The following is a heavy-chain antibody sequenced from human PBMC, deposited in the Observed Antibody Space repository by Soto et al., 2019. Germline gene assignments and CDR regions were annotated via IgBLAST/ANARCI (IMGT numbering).Heavy chain of an antibody. J-gene: IGHJ4*02. CDR1: GYTFTGYY. CDR3: ARARVYYFDSSGYDY. D-gene: IGHD3-22*01. Sequence: ASVKVSCKASGYTFTGYYMHWVRQAPGQGLERMGWINPNNGDTNYAQKFKGRVTMTRDTSISTAYMELSRLGFDDTAVYYCARARVYYFDSSGYDYWGQGTLVTVSS. CDR2: INPNNGDT. V-gene: IGHV1-2*02.